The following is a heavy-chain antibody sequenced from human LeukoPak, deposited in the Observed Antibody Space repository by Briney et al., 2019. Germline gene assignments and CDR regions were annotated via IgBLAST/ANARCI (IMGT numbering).Heavy chain of an antibody. CDR3: ARDFKKGVTTNWFDP. CDR2: INPNSGGT. Sequence: ASAKVSCKASGYTFTGYYMHWARQAPGQGLEWMGWINPNSGGTNYAQKFQGRVTMTRDTSISTAYMELSRLRSDDTAVYHCARDFKKGVTTNWFDPWGQGTLVTVSS. V-gene: IGHV1-2*02. CDR1: GYTFTGYY. D-gene: IGHD3-22*01. J-gene: IGHJ5*02.